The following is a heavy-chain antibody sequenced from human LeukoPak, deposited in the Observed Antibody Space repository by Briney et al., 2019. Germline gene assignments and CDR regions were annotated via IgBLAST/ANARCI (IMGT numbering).Heavy chain of an antibody. Sequence: PGGSLRLSCAASGFTFSSYWMSWVRQAPGKGLEWVANINQDGNEKYYVDSVKGRFTISRDNVNNLLYLQMNSLRAEDTAVYYCARDRGYSGYDDFRYWGQGTLVTVSS. CDR1: GFTFSSYW. CDR3: ARDRGYSGYDDFRY. J-gene: IGHJ4*02. V-gene: IGHV3-7*04. D-gene: IGHD5-12*01. CDR2: INQDGNEK.